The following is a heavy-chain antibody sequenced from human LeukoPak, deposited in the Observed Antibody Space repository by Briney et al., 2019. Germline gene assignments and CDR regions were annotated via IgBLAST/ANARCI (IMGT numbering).Heavy chain of an antibody. D-gene: IGHD6-19*01. V-gene: IGHV3-21*01. CDR1: GFTFSSYS. CDR2: ISSSSSYI. J-gene: IGHJ4*02. Sequence: GGSLRLSCAASGFTFSSYSMNWVRQAPGKGLEWVSSISSSSSYIYYADSVKGRFTISRDNAKNSPYLQMNSLRAEDTAVYYCARQRGSGCLDYWGQGTLVTVSS. CDR3: ARQRGSGCLDY.